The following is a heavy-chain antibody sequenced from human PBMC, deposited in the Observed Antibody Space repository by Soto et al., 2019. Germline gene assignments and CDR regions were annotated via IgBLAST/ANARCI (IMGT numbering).Heavy chain of an antibody. D-gene: IGHD3-10*01. J-gene: IGHJ6*02. Sequence: QVQLVQSGAEVKKPGASVKVSCKASGYTFTSYAMHWVRQAPGQRLEWMGWINAGNGNTKYSQKFQGRVTITRDTSASTAYVELSSLRSEDTAVYYCARVTLLVRGVTTHYYYGMDVWGQGTTVTVSS. CDR2: INAGNGNT. CDR1: GYTFTSYA. V-gene: IGHV1-3*01. CDR3: ARVTLLVRGVTTHYYYGMDV.